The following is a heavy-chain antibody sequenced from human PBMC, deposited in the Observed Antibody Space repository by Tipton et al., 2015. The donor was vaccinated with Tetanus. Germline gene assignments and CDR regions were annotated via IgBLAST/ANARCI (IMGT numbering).Heavy chain of an antibody. CDR3: ARDRGVSRGVDY. V-gene: IGHV4-31*03. J-gene: IGHJ4*02. D-gene: IGHD3-10*01. Sequence: TLSLTCTVSGGSISSGGYYWSWIRQHPGKGLEWIGYIYYSGSTYYNPSLKSRVTISVDTSKNQFSLKLSSVTAADTAVYYCARDRGVSRGVDYWGQGTLVTVSS. CDR2: IYYSGST. CDR1: GGSISSGGYY.